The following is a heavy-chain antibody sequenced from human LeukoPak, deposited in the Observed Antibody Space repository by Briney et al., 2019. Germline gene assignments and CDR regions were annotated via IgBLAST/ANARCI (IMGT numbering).Heavy chain of an antibody. CDR3: ARDTTRDNWFDP. J-gene: IGHJ5*02. V-gene: IGHV1-2*02. D-gene: IGHD1-26*01. CDR1: GYTFTGYY. CDR2: INPNSGDT. Sequence: ASVNVSCKASGYTFTGYYMHWVRQAPGQGLEWMGWINPNSGDTKYAQNFQGRVTMTRDTSISTAYMELSRLRSDDTAVYYCARDTTRDNWFDPWGQGTLVTVSS.